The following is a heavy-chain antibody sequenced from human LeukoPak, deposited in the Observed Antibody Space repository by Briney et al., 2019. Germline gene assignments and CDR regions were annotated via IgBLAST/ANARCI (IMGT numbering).Heavy chain of an antibody. J-gene: IGHJ3*02. CDR1: GDSMSSSFHY. Sequence: SETLSLTCTVSGDSMSSSFHYWGWIRQSPGKGLEWIGSIYYSGSTYYNPSLKSRVTTSVDTSKNQFSLELRSVTAADTAIYYCARNMTAVARLDVFDIWGPGTMVTVSS. CDR2: IYYSGST. D-gene: IGHD4-17*01. CDR3: ARNMTAVARLDVFDI. V-gene: IGHV4-39*01.